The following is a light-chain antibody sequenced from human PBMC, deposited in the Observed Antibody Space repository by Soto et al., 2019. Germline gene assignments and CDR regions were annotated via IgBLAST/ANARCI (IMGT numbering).Light chain of an antibody. CDR3: QTWGTGIVI. CDR2: LNSDGSH. Sequence: HPVLTQSPSASASLGASVKLTCTLSSGHSNYAIAWHQQQPEKGPRYLMKLNSDGSHSKGDGIPHRFSGSSSGAERYLTSSSLQSEDEADYYCQTWGTGIVIFGGGTQLTVL. J-gene: IGLJ2*01. CDR1: SGHSNYA. V-gene: IGLV4-69*01.